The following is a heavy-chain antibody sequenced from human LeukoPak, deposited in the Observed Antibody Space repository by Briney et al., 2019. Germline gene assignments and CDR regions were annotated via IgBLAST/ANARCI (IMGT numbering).Heavy chain of an antibody. Sequence: PGGSLRLSCAASGFTFSNYWMSWVRQAPGKGLEWVANISPDGRDKYYVDSVKGRFTISRDNAKDSLFLQMNSLRAEDTAMYFCTRVGVGGYWGQGTLVTVSS. V-gene: IGHV3-7*01. CDR2: ISPDGRDK. CDR3: TRVGVGGY. J-gene: IGHJ4*02. D-gene: IGHD3-16*01. CDR1: GFTFSNYW.